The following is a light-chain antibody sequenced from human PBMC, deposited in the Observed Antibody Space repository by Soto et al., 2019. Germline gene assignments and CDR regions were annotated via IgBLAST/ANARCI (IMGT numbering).Light chain of an antibody. CDR1: QGIGDY. V-gene: IGKV1-27*01. CDR3: QKYDNAPWT. Sequence: DIQMTQSPSSLSASVGDRVTITCRASQGIGDYLAWYQQKPGKVPKPLIYAASTLQSGVPSRFSGSRSGTDFTLIISSLQPEDVATYYSQKYDNAPWTFGQGTKVELK. CDR2: AAS. J-gene: IGKJ1*01.